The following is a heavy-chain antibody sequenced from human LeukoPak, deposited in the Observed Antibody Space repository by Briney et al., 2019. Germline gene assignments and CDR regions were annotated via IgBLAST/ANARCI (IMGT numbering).Heavy chain of an antibody. CDR2: INQNGSET. CDR3: ARKKYYYDTSTYGWFDP. J-gene: IGHJ5*02. CDR1: GFTFSTYW. D-gene: IGHD3-22*01. Sequence: PGGSLRLSCAASGFTFSTYWMTWVRQAPGKGLEWLANINQNGSETYYVDPVKGRFTISRDNAKNSLYLQMNSLRVEDTAVYYCARKKYYYDTSTYGWFDPWGQGTLVTVS. V-gene: IGHV3-7*01.